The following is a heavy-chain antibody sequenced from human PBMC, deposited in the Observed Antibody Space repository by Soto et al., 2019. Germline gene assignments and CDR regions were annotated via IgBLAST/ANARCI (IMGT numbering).Heavy chain of an antibody. CDR2: FDPEDGET. V-gene: IGHV1-24*01. J-gene: IGHJ4*02. D-gene: IGHD3-3*01. Sequence: ASVKVSCKVSGYTLTELSMHWVRQAPGKGLEWMGGFDPEDGETIYAQKFQGRVTMTEDTSTDTAYMELSSLRSEDTAVYYCATGKYYDFWSGYPLPGNYWGQGTLVTVSS. CDR3: ATGKYYDFWSGYPLPGNY. CDR1: GYTLTELS.